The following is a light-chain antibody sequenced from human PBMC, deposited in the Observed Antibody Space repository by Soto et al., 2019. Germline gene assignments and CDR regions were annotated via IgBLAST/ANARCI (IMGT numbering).Light chain of an antibody. CDR2: GAS. CDR3: QQYNNLPPDT. Sequence: EIILTQSPASLSVSPGERATLSCRASQGVNNNLAWYQQKPGQTPRLLIYGASTRATGIPGRFRGSGSGTEFTLTITSLQSEDFAVYFCQQYNNLPPDTFGQGTKLEIK. V-gene: IGKV3-15*01. CDR1: QGVNNN. J-gene: IGKJ2*01.